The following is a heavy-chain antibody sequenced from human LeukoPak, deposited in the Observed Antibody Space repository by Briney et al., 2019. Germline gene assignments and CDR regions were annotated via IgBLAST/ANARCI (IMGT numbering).Heavy chain of an antibody. CDR3: ARDPGIGVFDY. CDR1: GFTFSSYW. Sequence: GGSLRLSCAASGFTFSSYWMSWVRQAPGKGLEWVANMNQDGSEKYYVDSVKGRFTISRDNAKNSLYLQMNNLRAEDTAVYYCARDPGIGVFDYWGQGTLVTVSS. V-gene: IGHV3-7*03. J-gene: IGHJ4*02. CDR2: MNQDGSEK. D-gene: IGHD2-15*01.